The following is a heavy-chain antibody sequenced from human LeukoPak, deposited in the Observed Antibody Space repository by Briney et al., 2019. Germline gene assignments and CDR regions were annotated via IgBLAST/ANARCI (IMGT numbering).Heavy chain of an antibody. V-gene: IGHV3-21*01. J-gene: IGHJ4*02. CDR1: QFTFTDYT. Sequence: GGSLRLSCAASQFTFTDYTMNWVRRAPGKGLEWVSSISTRSDYIYYAESVKGRFTISRDNAKNSLYLQMNSLRAEDTAVYYCARYVYGVVTSFDYWGQGTLVTVSS. D-gene: IGHD3-3*01. CDR2: ISTRSDYI. CDR3: ARYVYGVVTSFDY.